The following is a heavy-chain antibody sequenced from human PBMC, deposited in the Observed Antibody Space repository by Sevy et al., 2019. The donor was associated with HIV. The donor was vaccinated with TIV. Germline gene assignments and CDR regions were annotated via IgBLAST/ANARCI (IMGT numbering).Heavy chain of an antibody. CDR1: GITFGDYR. Sequence: GGSLRLSCTASGITFGDYRMSWVRQAPGKGLEWVAFLKSDVYGGTVDHAASVRGRFVISRDDSKTIAYLQMNDLKTEDTGVYYCTRWKAAQSIFDYWGQGALVTVSS. J-gene: IGHJ4*02. CDR3: TRWKAAQSIFDY. CDR2: LKSDVYGGTV. D-gene: IGHD6-13*01. V-gene: IGHV3-49*04.